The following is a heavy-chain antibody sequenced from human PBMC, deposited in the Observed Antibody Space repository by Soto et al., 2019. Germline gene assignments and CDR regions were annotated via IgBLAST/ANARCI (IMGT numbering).Heavy chain of an antibody. J-gene: IGHJ6*02. Sequence: QITLKESGPTLVQPTQTLTLTCSCSGFSLTTGGMGVGWIRQPPGKALEWLALIYWDDDKGYSPSLKSRITITKDTSKNQVVLTMTKMDPVDTATYYCARIYCAGGNCYRRGGFYYGMDVWGQGTTVTVSS. D-gene: IGHD2-8*02. CDR3: ARIYCAGGNCYRRGGFYYGMDV. CDR1: GFSLTTGGMG. V-gene: IGHV2-5*02. CDR2: IYWDDDK.